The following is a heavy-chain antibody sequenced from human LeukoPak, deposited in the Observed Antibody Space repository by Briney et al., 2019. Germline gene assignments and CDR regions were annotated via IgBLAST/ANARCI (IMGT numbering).Heavy chain of an antibody. Sequence: GGSLRLSCAASGFTFSSHAMSWARQAPGKGLEWVSAISGSGGSTYYADSVKGRFTISRDNSKNTLYLQMNSLRAEDTAVYYCAKSGGMVRGVIRAFDIWGQGTMVTVSS. CDR2: ISGSGGST. J-gene: IGHJ3*02. V-gene: IGHV3-23*01. D-gene: IGHD3-10*01. CDR1: GFTFSSHA. CDR3: AKSGGMVRGVIRAFDI.